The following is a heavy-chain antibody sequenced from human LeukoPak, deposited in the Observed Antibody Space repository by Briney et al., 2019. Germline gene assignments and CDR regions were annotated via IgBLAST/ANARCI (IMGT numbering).Heavy chain of an antibody. V-gene: IGHV4-38-2*02. Sequence: TSETLSLTCTVSGYSISSGYYWGWIRQPPGKGLEWIGGIYHSGSTYYNPSLKSRVTISVDTSKNQFSLKLSSVTAADTAVYYCARVRMVRGVIIWGHFDYWGQGTLVTVSS. D-gene: IGHD3-10*01. J-gene: IGHJ4*02. CDR2: IYHSGST. CDR3: ARVRMVRGVIIWGHFDY. CDR1: GYSISSGYY.